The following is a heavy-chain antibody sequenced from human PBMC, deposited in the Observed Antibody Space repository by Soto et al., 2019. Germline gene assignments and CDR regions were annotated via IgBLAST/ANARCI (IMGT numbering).Heavy chain of an antibody. CDR1: GYTFTSYG. V-gene: IGHV1-18*01. CDR3: ALGYCTNGVCSMLDAFAI. D-gene: IGHD2-8*01. J-gene: IGHJ3*02. CDR2: ISAYNGNT. Sequence: ASVKVSCKASGYTFTSYGISWVRQAPGQGLEWMGWISAYNGNTNYAQKLQGRVTMTTDTSTSTAYMELRSLRSDDTAVYYCALGYCTNGVCSMLDAFAIWGQGTMVTVSS.